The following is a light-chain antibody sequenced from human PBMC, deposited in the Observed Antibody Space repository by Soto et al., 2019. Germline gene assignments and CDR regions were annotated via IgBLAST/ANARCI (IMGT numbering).Light chain of an antibody. J-gene: IGKJ4*01. CDR1: RDIADS. V-gene: IGKV1-33*01. CDR2: DAS. Sequence: DTQMTQSPSSLSASVGDTVTITCQASRDIADSLNWYQQRAGQAPKLLIYDASNLQSGVPARFSGSGTVTSFILTISSLQPEDFATYYCQQYDDPFTFGGGTKVEIK. CDR3: QQYDDPFT.